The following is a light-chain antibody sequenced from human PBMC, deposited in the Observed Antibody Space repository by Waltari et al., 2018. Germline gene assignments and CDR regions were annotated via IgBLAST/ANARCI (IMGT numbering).Light chain of an antibody. CDR1: SSDVGGYNY. V-gene: IGLV2-14*01. Sequence: QSALTQPASVSGSPGQSITISCTGTSSDVGGYNYVSWYQQHPGKAPKLMIYEVSNRPSGVPTRFTGSKSGNAASLTISGLQAEDEADYYCSSYTSSSYVVFGGGTKLTVL. J-gene: IGLJ2*01. CDR2: EVS. CDR3: SSYTSSSYVV.